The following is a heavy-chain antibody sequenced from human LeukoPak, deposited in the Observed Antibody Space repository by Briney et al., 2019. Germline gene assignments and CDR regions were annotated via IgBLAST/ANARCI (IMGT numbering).Heavy chain of an antibody. CDR3: ARANFLYCSSTTCLSDY. V-gene: IGHV1-2*02. Sequence: ASVKVSCKASGYTFTDYYMHWARQAPGQGFEWMGWINPNDGDTNYAQKFQGRVTMTRDTSISTAHMEVSRLRSDDTAVYYCARANFLYCSSTTCLSDYWGQGTLVTVSS. J-gene: IGHJ4*02. CDR2: INPNDGDT. CDR1: GYTFTDYY. D-gene: IGHD2-2*01.